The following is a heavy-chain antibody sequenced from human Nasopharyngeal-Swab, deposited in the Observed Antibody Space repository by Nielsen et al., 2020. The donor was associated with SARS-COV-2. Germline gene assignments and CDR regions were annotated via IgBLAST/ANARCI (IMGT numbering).Heavy chain of an antibody. CDR3: ARDCGNCGSGGNCDF. Sequence: GESLKISCAAPGFTFSNYGMHWVRQAPGKGLEWVALIWYDGSNKYYADSVKGRFTISRDNSKNTLYLQMNSLRAEDTAVYYCARDCGNCGSGGNCDFWGQGTLVTVSS. V-gene: IGHV3-33*01. J-gene: IGHJ4*02. D-gene: IGHD2-15*01. CDR2: IWYDGSNK. CDR1: GFTFSNYG.